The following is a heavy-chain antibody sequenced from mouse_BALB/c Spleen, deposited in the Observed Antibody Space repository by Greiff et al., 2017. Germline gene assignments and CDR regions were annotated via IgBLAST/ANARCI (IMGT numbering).Heavy chain of an antibody. CDR3: ARGGYDGYPFYAMDY. V-gene: IGHV14-3*02. Sequence: VQLQQSGAELVKPGASVKLSCTASGFNIKDTYMHWVKQRPEQGLEWIGRIDPANGNTKYDPKFQGKATITADTSSNTAYLQLSSLTSEDTAVYYCARGGYDGYPFYAMDYWGQGTSVTVSS. CDR2: IDPANGNT. D-gene: IGHD2-3*01. CDR1: GFNIKDTY. J-gene: IGHJ4*01.